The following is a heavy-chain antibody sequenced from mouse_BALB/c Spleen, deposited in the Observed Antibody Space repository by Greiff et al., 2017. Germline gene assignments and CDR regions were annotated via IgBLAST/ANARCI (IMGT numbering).Heavy chain of an antibody. D-gene: IGHD2-4*01. Sequence: EVHLVESGGGLVKPGGSLKLSCAASGFTFSSYAMSWVRQTPEKRLEWVASISSGGSTYYPDSVKGRFTISRDNARNILYLQMSSLRSEDTAMYYCASTMITTYYAMDYWGQGTSVTVSS. CDR3: ASTMITTYYAMDY. V-gene: IGHV5-6-5*01. CDR2: ISSGGST. CDR1: GFTFSSYA. J-gene: IGHJ4*01.